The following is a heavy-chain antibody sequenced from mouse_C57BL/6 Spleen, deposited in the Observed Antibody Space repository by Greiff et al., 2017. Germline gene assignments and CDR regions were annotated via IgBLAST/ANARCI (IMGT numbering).Heavy chain of an antibody. D-gene: IGHD2-2*01. Sequence: EVKVVESGGGLVKPGGSLKLSCAASGFTFSSYAMSWVPQTPEKRLEWVATISDGGSYTYYPDNVKGRFTISRDNAKNNLYLQMSHLKSEDTAMYYCARAAVTRYFDVWGTGTTVTVSS. V-gene: IGHV5-4*03. CDR1: GFTFSSYA. CDR3: ARAAVTRYFDV. J-gene: IGHJ1*03. CDR2: ISDGGSYT.